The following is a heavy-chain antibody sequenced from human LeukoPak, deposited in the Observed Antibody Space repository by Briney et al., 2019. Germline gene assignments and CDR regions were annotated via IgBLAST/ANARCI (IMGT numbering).Heavy chain of an antibody. CDR1: GFTFSDYY. V-gene: IGHV3-11*01. CDR3: ARDQYYYYGMDV. Sequence: GGSLRLSCAASGFTFSDYYMSWIRQAPGKGLEWASYISSSGSTIYYVDSVKGRFTISRDNAKNSLYLQMNSLRAEDTAVYYCARDQYYYYGMDVWGQGTTVTVSS. J-gene: IGHJ6*02. CDR2: ISSSGSTI.